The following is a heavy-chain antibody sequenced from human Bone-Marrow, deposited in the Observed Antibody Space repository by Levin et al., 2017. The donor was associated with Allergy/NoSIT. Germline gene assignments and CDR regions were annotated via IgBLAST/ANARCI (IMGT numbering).Heavy chain of an antibody. Sequence: GGSLRLSCAASGFTFDDYAMHWVRQAPGKGLEWVSLISWDGGSTYYADSVKGRFTISRDNSKNSLYLQMNSLRAEDTALYYCAKDMGKYYYDSSGSGKYYDWYGMDVWGQGTTVTVSS. CDR3: AKDMGKYYYDSSGSGKYYDWYGMDV. J-gene: IGHJ6*02. D-gene: IGHD3-22*01. CDR2: ISWDGGST. V-gene: IGHV3-43D*04. CDR1: GFTFDDYA.